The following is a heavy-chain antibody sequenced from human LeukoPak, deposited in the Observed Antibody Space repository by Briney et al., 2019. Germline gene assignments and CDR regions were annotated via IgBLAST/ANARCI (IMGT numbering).Heavy chain of an antibody. CDR3: ARDLHYFVGMYA. CDR2: IGSDNKP. V-gene: IGHV3-23*01. CDR1: GFTLRAYA. J-gene: IGHJ6*03. D-gene: IGHD2/OR15-2a*01. Sequence: TGGSLRLSCEASGFTLRAYAMTWVRQAPGKGLEWVSSIGSDNKPHYSESVKGRFAISRDNSKSMLFLQLNSLRAEDTALYYSARDLHYFVGMYACGEGATVTVSS.